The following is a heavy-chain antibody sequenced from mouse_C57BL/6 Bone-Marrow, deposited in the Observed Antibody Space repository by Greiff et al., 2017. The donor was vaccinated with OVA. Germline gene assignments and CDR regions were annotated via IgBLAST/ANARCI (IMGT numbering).Heavy chain of an antibody. CDR3: ARWKHD. Sequence: EVQLQQSGPELVKPGASVKISCKASGYTFTDYYMNWVKQSHGKSLEWIGDINPNNGGTSYNQKFKGKATLTVDKSSSTAYMELRSLTSEDSAVYYCARWKHDWGQGTTLTVSS. CDR2: INPNNGGT. CDR1: GYTFTDYY. J-gene: IGHJ2*01. V-gene: IGHV1-26*01.